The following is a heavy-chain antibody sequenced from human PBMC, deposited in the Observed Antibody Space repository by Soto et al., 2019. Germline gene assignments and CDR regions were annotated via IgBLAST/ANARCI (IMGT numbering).Heavy chain of an antibody. CDR2: VSYDGRVQ. J-gene: IGHJ2*01. V-gene: IGHV3-30*18. CDR1: GFTFNNYG. CDR3: AKEISPKAGKWYFDL. Sequence: QVQLVESGGGVVQPGGSLRLSCAASGFTFNNYGMHWVRQAPGEGLEWVAVVSYDGRVQYYADSAKGRFTISRDNSKNTLYLQMNSLRHDDTAAYYCAKEISPKAGKWYFDLWGRGTLVTVSS. D-gene: IGHD6-19*01.